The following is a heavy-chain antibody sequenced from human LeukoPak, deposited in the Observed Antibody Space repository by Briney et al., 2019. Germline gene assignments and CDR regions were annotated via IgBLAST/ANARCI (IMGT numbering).Heavy chain of an antibody. CDR2: IYSGGST. D-gene: IGHD3-22*01. CDR1: GFTFSSYA. J-gene: IGHJ4*02. V-gene: IGHV3-53*01. CDR3: ARQPSGYSNPDY. Sequence: GGSLRLSCSASGFTFSSYAMYWVRQAPGKGLEWVSVIYSGGSTYYADSVKGRFTISRDNSKNTLYLQMNSLRAEDTAVYYCARQPSGYSNPDYWGQGTLVTVSS.